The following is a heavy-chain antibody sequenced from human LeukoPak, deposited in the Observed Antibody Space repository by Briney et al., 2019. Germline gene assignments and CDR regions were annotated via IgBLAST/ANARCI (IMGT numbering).Heavy chain of an antibody. CDR1: GYTFTGYY. J-gene: IGHJ6*03. Sequence: ASVKVSCKASGYTFTGYYMHWVRQAPGQGLEWMGWINPNSGGTNYAQKFQGWVTMTRDTSISTAYMELSRLRSDDTAVYYCARVTPYYYYMDVWGKGTTATVSS. V-gene: IGHV1-2*04. CDR3: ARVTPYYYYMDV. CDR2: INPNSGGT.